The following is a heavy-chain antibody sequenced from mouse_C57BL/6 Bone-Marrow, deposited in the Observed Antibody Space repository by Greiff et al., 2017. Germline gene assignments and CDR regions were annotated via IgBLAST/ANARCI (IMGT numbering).Heavy chain of an antibody. CDR2: IYPGSGNT. Sequence: QVQLQQSGAELVRPGASVKLSCKASGYTFTDYYINWVQQRPGQGLEWIARIYPGSGNTYYNEKFKGKATLTAEKSSSTAYMLLSSLTSEDSAVYFWSRATTVVATRAMDYWGQGTSVTVSS. V-gene: IGHV1-76*01. D-gene: IGHD1-1*01. CDR3: SRATTVVATRAMDY. CDR1: GYTFTDYY. J-gene: IGHJ4*01.